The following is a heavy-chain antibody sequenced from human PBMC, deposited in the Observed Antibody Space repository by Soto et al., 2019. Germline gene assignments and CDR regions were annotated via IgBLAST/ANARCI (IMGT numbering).Heavy chain of an antibody. CDR1: GGSVRNATSY. Sequence: QVQLQESGPGLVKPSETLSLTCAVSGGSVRNATSYWSWIRQPPGNGLDWIGYIYYTGSTKYNPSPQSRVTISVDTPKTQLSLELTSVTAADSAVNYWARTRIQLRYSFDYWGHETMIPVFS. CDR3: ARTRIQLRYSFDY. J-gene: IGHJ4*01. CDR2: IYYTGST. D-gene: IGHD1-1*01. V-gene: IGHV4-61*01.